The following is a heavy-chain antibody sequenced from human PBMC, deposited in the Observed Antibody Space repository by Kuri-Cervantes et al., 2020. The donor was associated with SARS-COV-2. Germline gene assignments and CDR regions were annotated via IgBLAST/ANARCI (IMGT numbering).Heavy chain of an antibody. J-gene: IGHJ4*02. CDR1: GYTFTGYY. D-gene: IGHD3-10*01. CDR3: PREGRWCGEPLADY. Sequence: ASVKVSCKASGYTFTGYYMHWVRQAPGQGLEWMGWISTYNSNLKYAQKFQGRVTMTTDTSTSTAYMELRSLRSDNTAVYFCPREGRWCGEPLADYWGQGTLVTVSS. CDR2: ISTYNSNL. V-gene: IGHV1-18*04.